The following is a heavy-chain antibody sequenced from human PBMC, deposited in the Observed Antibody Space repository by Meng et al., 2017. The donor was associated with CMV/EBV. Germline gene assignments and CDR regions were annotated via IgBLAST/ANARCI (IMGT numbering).Heavy chain of an antibody. CDR3: AKPDGDYEHGDWFDP. D-gene: IGHD4-17*01. CDR1: GFTFSSYG. V-gene: IGHV3-30*02. CDR2: IRYDGSNK. J-gene: IGHJ5*02. Sequence: GESLKISCAASGFTFSSYGMHWVRQAPGKGLGWVAFIRYDGSNKYYADSVKGRFTISSDNSKNTLYLQMNSLRAEDTAVYYCAKPDGDYEHGDWFDPWGQGTLVTVSS.